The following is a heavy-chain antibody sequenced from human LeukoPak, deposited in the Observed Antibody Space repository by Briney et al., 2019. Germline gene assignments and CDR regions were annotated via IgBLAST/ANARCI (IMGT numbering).Heavy chain of an antibody. D-gene: IGHD1-14*01. CDR1: AFTFSGSA. CDR3: TRPSHSYGTDAFDI. CDR2: IRSKADSYAT. Sequence: PGGSLRLSCAASAFTFSGSAMHWVRQASGKGLERVGRIRSKADSYATAYAASVKGRFTISRDDLKNTAYLQMNSLKTEDTAVYYCTRPSHSYGTDAFDIWGQGTMVTVSS. V-gene: IGHV3-73*01. J-gene: IGHJ3*02.